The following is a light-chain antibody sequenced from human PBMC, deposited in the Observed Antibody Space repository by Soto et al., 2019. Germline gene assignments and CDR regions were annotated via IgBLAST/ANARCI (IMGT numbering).Light chain of an antibody. V-gene: IGLV2-14*01. CDR2: DVS. CDR1: SSDVGGYNY. Sequence: QSVLTQPASVSGSPGQSITISCTGTSSDVGGYNYVSWYQQHPGKAPKLMIYDVSNRPSGVSNRFSGSKSGNTASLTISGLQAEDEADYYSSSYTSSSPYVFRTRTKLTVL. J-gene: IGLJ1*01. CDR3: SSYTSSSPYV.